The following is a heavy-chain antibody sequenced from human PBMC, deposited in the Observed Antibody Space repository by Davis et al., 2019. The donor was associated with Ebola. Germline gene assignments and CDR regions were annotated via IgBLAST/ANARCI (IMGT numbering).Heavy chain of an antibody. CDR1: GGSISSYY. CDR2: IYYSGST. D-gene: IGHD5-18*01. V-gene: IGHV4-59*12. CDR3: ARDSGYSWGIDY. Sequence: MPSETLSLTCTVSGGSISSYYWNWIRQPPGKGLEWIGNIYYSGSTNYNPSLKSRVTISVDTSKNQFSLKLSSVTAADTAVYYCARDSGYSWGIDYWGQGTLVTVSS. J-gene: IGHJ4*02.